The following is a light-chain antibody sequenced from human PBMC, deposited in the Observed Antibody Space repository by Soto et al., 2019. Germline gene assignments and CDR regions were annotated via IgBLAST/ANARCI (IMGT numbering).Light chain of an antibody. CDR3: LQDYNYPYT. J-gene: IGKJ2*01. CDR2: GAS. V-gene: IGKV1-6*01. Sequence: AIQMTQSPSSLSASVGDRVSITCRASQDIRKDLGWYQQKPGKAPNLLIYGASSLRNGVPSRFSGDGSGTDFTLTISSLQPEDFATYYCLQDYNYPYTFGQGTKLDIK. CDR1: QDIRKD.